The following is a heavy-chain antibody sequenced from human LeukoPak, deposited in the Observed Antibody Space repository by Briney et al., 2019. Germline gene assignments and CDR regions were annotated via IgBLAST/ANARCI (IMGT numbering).Heavy chain of an antibody. Sequence: SETLSLTCTVSGGSISRYYWSWIRQPPGKGLEGIGYIYYSGSTNYNPSLKSRVTISVDTSKNQFSLKLSSVTAADTAVYYCARSRITMVRGAPDYYYYMDVWGKGTTVTVSS. CDR2: IYYSGST. J-gene: IGHJ6*03. CDR3: ARSRITMVRGAPDYYYYMDV. D-gene: IGHD3-10*01. CDR1: GGSISRYY. V-gene: IGHV4-59*01.